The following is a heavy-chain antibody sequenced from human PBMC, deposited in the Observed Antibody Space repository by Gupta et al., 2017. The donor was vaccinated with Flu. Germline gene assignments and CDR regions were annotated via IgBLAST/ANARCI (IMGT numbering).Heavy chain of an antibody. V-gene: IGHV3-23*01. Sequence: EVQLLESGGGLVQPGRSLRLSCAASGFTFSSYAMSWVRQAPGKGLEWVSTISGSGGSTYYTDSVKGRFTISRDNSKNTLYLQMNSLRAEDTAVYYCAKVKGSRGWDFDYWGQGTLVTVSS. CDR3: AKVKGSRGWDFDY. CDR1: GFTFSSYA. CDR2: ISGSGGST. J-gene: IGHJ4*02. D-gene: IGHD6-19*01.